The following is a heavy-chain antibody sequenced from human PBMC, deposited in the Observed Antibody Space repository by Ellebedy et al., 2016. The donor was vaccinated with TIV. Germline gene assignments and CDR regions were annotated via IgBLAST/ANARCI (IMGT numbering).Heavy chain of an antibody. Sequence: SGPTLVKPKETLKLTCTVSGFSLTNIIMGVSWIRQPPGKALEWLAHIFSNDEKSYSTSLEARLSISKDTAKSQVVLTVASMDPVDTATYYCVRALKYCGGDCTYKFDFWGQGALVTVSS. CDR1: GFSLTNIIMG. D-gene: IGHD2-21*02. CDR3: VRALKYCGGDCTYKFDF. J-gene: IGHJ4*02. V-gene: IGHV2-26*01. CDR2: IFSNDEK.